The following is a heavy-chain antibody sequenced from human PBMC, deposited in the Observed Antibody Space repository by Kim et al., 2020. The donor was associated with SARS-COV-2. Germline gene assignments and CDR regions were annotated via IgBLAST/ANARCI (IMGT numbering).Heavy chain of an antibody. CDR2: ITWNGRDL. D-gene: IGHD3-10*01. V-gene: IGHV3-9*01. Sequence: GGSLRLYCAASGFAFDDYAMHWVRQSPGKGLEWVSGITWNGRDLGYADSVRGRFIISRDNAKNSLSLEMNSLQPEDTAFYYCTKDMDASGIAADGYFQHWGQGTLVTVS. CDR3: TKDMDASGIAADGYFQH. J-gene: IGHJ1*01. CDR1: GFAFDDYA.